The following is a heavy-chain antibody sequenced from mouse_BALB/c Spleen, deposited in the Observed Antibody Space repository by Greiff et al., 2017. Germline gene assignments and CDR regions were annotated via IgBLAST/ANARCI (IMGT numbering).Heavy chain of an antibody. CDR2: IWGDGST. CDR1: GFSLTGYG. Sequence: QVQLKESGPGLVAPSQSLSITCTVSGFSLTGYGVNWVRQPPGKGLEWLGMIWGDGSTDYNSALKSRLSISKDNSKSQVFLKMNSLQTDDTARYYCARDGRDYYGSSFFDYWGQGTTLTVSS. J-gene: IGHJ2*01. V-gene: IGHV2-6-7*01. D-gene: IGHD1-1*01. CDR3: ARDGRDYYGSSFFDY.